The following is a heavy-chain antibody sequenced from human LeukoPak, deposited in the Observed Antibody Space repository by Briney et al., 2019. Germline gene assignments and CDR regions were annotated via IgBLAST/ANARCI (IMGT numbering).Heavy chain of an antibody. V-gene: IGHV3-13*01. D-gene: IGHD6-25*01. Sequence: GGSLRLSCAASGFTFSSYDMHWIRQATGKGLEWVSAIGTAGDTYYPGSVKGRFTISRENAKNSLYLQTNSLRAGDTAVYYCARARLDAFDIWGQGTMVTVSS. J-gene: IGHJ3*02. CDR2: IGTAGDT. CDR3: ARARLDAFDI. CDR1: GFTFSSYD.